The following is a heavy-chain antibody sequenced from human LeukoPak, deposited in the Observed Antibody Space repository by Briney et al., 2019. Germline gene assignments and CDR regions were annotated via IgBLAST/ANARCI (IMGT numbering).Heavy chain of an antibody. CDR3: AKDMGYESYYFDY. Sequence: LGGSLRLSCVASGFSFDDYGMTWVRQAPGKGLEWVAGINWDGDNVGYADSVKGRFTISRDNSKNTLYLQMNSLRAEDTAVYYCAKDMGYESYYFDYWGQGTLVAVSS. V-gene: IGHV3-20*04. CDR1: GFSFDDYG. D-gene: IGHD3-3*01. J-gene: IGHJ4*02. CDR2: INWDGDNV.